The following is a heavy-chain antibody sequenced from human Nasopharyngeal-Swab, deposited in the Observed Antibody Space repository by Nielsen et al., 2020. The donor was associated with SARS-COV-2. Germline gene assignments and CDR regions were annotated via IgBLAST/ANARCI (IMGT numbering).Heavy chain of an antibody. Sequence: GESLKISCAASGFTFSDYYMSWIRQAPGKGLEWVSYISSSGSTIYYADSAKGRFTISRDNAKNSLYLQMNSLRAEDTAVYYCARGEVVAVRADAFDIWGQGTMVTVSS. V-gene: IGHV3-11*04. CDR1: GFTFSDYY. J-gene: IGHJ3*02. CDR2: ISSSGSTI. D-gene: IGHD2-15*01. CDR3: ARGEVVAVRADAFDI.